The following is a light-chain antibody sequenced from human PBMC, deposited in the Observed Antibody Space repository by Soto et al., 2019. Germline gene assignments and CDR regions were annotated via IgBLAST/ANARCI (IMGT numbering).Light chain of an antibody. Sequence: QTVVTQEPSFSVSPGRTVTLTCGLSSGSVSTSYYPSWYQQTPGQAPRTLIYSTNTRSSGVPDRFSGSILGNKAALTITGAQADDECDYYCMLYMGNGIWVFGGGTKVTVL. J-gene: IGLJ3*02. V-gene: IGLV8-61*01. CDR1: SGSVSTSYY. CDR2: STN. CDR3: MLYMGNGIWV.